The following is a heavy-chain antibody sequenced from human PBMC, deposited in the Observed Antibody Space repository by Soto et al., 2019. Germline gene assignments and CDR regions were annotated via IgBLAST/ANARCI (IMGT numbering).Heavy chain of an antibody. J-gene: IGHJ4*02. Sequence: GGSLRLSCAASGFTFSSYAMSWVRQAPGKGLEWVSAISGSGGSTYYADSVKGRFTISRDNSKNTLYLQMNSLRAEDTAVYYCAKDGFTGSPITIFGVVPALVFDYWGQGTLVTVSS. D-gene: IGHD3-3*01. CDR1: GFTFSSYA. CDR3: AKDGFTGSPITIFGVVPALVFDY. V-gene: IGHV3-23*01. CDR2: ISGSGGST.